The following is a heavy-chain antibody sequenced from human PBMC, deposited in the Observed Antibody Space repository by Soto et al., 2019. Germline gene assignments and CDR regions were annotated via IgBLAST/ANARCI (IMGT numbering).Heavy chain of an antibody. CDR1: GGSISSSSYY. CDR3: ARRSTGLAPDYFDY. V-gene: IGHV4-39*01. D-gene: IGHD6-19*01. J-gene: IGHJ4*02. Sequence: PSETLSVTCTVSGGSISSSSYYWGWIRQPPGKGLEWIGSIYYSGSTYYNPSLKSRVTISVDTSKNQFSLKLSSVTAADTAVYYCARRSTGLAPDYFDYWGQGTLVTVSS. CDR2: IYYSGST.